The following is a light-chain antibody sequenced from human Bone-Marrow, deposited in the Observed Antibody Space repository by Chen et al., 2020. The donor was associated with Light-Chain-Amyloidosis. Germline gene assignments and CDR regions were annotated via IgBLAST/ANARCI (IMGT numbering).Light chain of an antibody. Sequence: ELVMTQSTATLSVSPGERATLSCRASQSVSSNFAWYQQKPGQAPRLLIYGASTRATGIPARFSGSGSGTEFTLTISSMQSEDCAVYYCQQYNNWPTFGQGTKVEIK. CDR2: GAS. CDR1: QSVSSN. CDR3: QQYNNWPT. J-gene: IGKJ1*01. V-gene: IGKV3-15*01.